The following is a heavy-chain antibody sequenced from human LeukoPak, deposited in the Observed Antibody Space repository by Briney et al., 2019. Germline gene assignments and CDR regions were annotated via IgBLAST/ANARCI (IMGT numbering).Heavy chain of an antibody. CDR3: ARGPYPDSSGYYYFNY. D-gene: IGHD3-22*01. Sequence: GGSLRLSCAASGFTFSSYDMHWVRQAAGKGLEWVSAIGTAGDTYYPGSVKGRFTISRENAKNSVYLQMNSLRAGDTAVYYCARGPYPDSSGYYYFNYWGQGTLVTVSS. V-gene: IGHV3-13*01. CDR2: IGTAGDT. J-gene: IGHJ4*02. CDR1: GFTFSSYD.